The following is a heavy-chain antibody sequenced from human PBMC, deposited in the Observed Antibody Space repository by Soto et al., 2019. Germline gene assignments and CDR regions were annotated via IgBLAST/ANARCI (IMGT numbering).Heavy chain of an antibody. Sequence: QVQLVQSGAEVKKPGASVKVSCKASGYTFTSYAMHWVRQAPGQRLEWLGWINAGYGNTKYSQKFLVRVTITRDTSASTAYIELSSLRSEDTYVSYWATDLVWWPDYWGQRCHVTVS. CDR1: GYTFTSYA. V-gene: IGHV1-3*01. D-gene: IGHD5-12*01. CDR3: ATDLVWWPDY. CDR2: INAGYGNT. J-gene: IGHJ4*02.